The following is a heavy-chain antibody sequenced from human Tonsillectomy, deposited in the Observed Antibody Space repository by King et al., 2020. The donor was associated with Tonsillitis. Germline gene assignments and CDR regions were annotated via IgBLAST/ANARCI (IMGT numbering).Heavy chain of an antibody. Sequence: QLVQSGAEVKKPGASVKVSCKAFGYTFTSYLMHWVRQAPGQGLEWMGMFNPSAGSTSYAQKFQGRVTMTRDTSTGTVYMELSSLTSEDTAVYYCARGLGWGAADVWGQGTLVTVSS. CDR1: GYTFTSYL. CDR3: ARGLGWGAADV. J-gene: IGHJ4*02. CDR2: FNPSAGST. D-gene: IGHD1-26*01. V-gene: IGHV1-46*01.